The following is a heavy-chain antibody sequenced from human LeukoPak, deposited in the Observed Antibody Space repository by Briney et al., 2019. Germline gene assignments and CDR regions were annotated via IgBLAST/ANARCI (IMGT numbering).Heavy chain of an antibody. D-gene: IGHD3-10*01. Sequence: GGSLRLSCAASGFTFSSYSMTCVRQAPGKGLEWVSLISGSGGETYYADSVKGRFTISRDNSKNTLYLQMSGLRAEDTAVYYCAKRYYGSGSYLSFDYWGQGTLVTVSS. CDR2: ISGSGGET. CDR3: AKRYYGSGSYLSFDY. V-gene: IGHV3-23*01. J-gene: IGHJ4*02. CDR1: GFTFSSYS.